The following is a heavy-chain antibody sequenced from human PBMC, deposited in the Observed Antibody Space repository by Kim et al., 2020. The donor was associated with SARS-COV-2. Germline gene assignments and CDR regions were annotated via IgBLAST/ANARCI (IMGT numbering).Heavy chain of an antibody. Sequence: YNYAPSVKSRITIHPDTSKTQFTLQLNSVTPEDTAVYYCARITGGSPDYWGQGTLVTVSS. V-gene: IGHV6-1*01. CDR2: Y. D-gene: IGHD2-8*02. CDR3: ARITGGSPDY. J-gene: IGHJ4*02.